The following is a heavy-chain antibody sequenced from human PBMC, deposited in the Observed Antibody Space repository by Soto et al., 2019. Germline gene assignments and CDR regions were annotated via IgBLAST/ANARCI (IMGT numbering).Heavy chain of an antibody. J-gene: IGHJ2*01. CDR2: TYWDDDK. CDR3: AQIQDHRCRDYHTFDL. D-gene: IGHD4-17*01. Sequence: QITLKESGPAPVKPTQTLTLTRTFSGFSLSTSGVGVGCIRQPPGKALEWLALTYWDDDKGYSPSLKSRITITTDTSKNQVVISMSTMDTVDIGRHYCAQIQDHRCRDYHTFDLWGRGTMVTVSS. CDR1: GFSLSTSGVG. V-gene: IGHV2-5*02.